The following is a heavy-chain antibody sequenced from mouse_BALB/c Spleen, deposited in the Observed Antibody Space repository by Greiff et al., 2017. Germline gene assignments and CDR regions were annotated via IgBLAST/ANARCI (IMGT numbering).Heavy chain of an antibody. CDR1: GFTFSSYG. D-gene: IGHD3-3*01. CDR3: ARQGDFYAMDY. CDR2: ISSGGSYT. J-gene: IGHJ4*01. V-gene: IGHV5-6*01. Sequence: EVQVVESGGDLVKPGGSLKLSCAASGFTFSSYGMSWVRQTPDKRLEWVATISSGGSYTYYPDSVKGRFTISRDNAKNTLYLQMSSLKSEDTAMYYCARQGDFYAMDYWGQGTAVTVSS.